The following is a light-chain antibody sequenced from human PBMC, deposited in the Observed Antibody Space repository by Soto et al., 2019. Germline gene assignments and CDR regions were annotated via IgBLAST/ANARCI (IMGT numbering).Light chain of an antibody. J-gene: IGLJ2*01. CDR2: DVS. V-gene: IGLV2-14*01. Sequence: QPVLTQPASVSGSPGQSITISCTGTSSDVGGYNYVSWYQQHPGKAPKLMIYDVSNRPSGVSNRVSGSKSGNTASLTTSGLQAEDEADYYCSSYTSSSTPVVFGGGTTLTVL. CDR1: SSDVGGYNY. CDR3: SSYTSSSTPVV.